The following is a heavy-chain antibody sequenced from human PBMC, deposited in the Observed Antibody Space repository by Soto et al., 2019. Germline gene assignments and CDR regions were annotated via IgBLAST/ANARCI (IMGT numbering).Heavy chain of an antibody. J-gene: IGHJ6*04. V-gene: IGHV4-34*01. CDR2: INHSGST. D-gene: IGHD6-6*01. CDR1: GGSFSGYY. Sequence: SETLSLTCAVYGGSFSGYYWSWIRQPPGKGLEWIGEINHSGSTNYNPSLKSRVTISVDTSKNQFSLKLSSVTAADTAVYYCARGLEYSSSGVMDVWGKGTTVTVSS. CDR3: ARGLEYSSSGVMDV.